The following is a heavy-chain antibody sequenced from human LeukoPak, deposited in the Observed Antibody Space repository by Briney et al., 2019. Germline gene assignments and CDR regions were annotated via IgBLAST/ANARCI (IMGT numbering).Heavy chain of an antibody. Sequence: GGSLRLSCAASGFTFSSYNMNWVRQAPGQGLEWVSSITSGSSYIYYADSVKGRFTISRDNAKSSLYLQMNSLRAEDTAVYYCARGPYSGSYGAYYYYYMDVWGKGTTVTISS. CDR2: ITSGSSYI. V-gene: IGHV3-21*01. CDR3: ARGPYSGSYGAYYYYYMDV. J-gene: IGHJ6*03. D-gene: IGHD1-26*01. CDR1: GFTFSSYN.